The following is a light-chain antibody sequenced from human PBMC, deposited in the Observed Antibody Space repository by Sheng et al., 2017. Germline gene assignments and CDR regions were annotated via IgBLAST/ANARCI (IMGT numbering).Light chain of an antibody. Sequence: QSALTQPASVSGSPGQSITISCTGTSSDVGTYNLVSWYQHHPGKAPKLMIYEGIMRPSGVSNRFSGSKSGNTASLTISGLQAEDEADYYCSSYVGSNNLGIFGTGTRVTVL. CDR3: SSYVGSNNLGI. V-gene: IGLV2-23*01. J-gene: IGLJ1*01. CDR2: EGI. CDR1: SSDVGTYNL.